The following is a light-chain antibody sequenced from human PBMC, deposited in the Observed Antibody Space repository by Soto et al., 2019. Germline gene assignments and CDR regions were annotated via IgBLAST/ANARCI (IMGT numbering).Light chain of an antibody. J-gene: IGLJ1*01. CDR1: SSAFASYNL. CDR2: EVS. CDR3: CSYAGGGSGPCV. V-gene: IGLV2-23*02. Sequence: QPVLTQPASVSVSPGQSITISCTGTSSAFASYNLVSWYQQHPGKDPKLIISEVSKRPSGVSTRFSASKSGNTASLTISGLQAEDEADYYCCSYAGGGSGPCVFGSGTKATVL.